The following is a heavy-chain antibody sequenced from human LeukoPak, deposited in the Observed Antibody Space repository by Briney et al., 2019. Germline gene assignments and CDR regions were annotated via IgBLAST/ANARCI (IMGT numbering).Heavy chain of an antibody. J-gene: IGHJ4*02. D-gene: IGHD6-13*01. CDR2: IYFDGST. CDR1: GFTVSNNY. Sequence: GGSLRLSCAASGFTVSNNYMSWVRQAPGKGLEWVSVIYFDGSTSYADSVKGRFTISRDNSKNTLYLQMNSLRAEDTAVYYCARDRGAAAGYWGQGTLVTVSS. V-gene: IGHV3-53*01. CDR3: ARDRGAAAGY.